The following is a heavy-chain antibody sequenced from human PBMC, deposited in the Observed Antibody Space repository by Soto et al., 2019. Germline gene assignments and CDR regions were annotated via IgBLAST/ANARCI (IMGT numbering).Heavy chain of an antibody. V-gene: IGHV4-34*01. CDR3: ARGHYGSGSYAYWYFDL. Sequence: SETLSLTCAVYGGSFSGYYWNWIRQPPGKGLEWIGEINHSGSTNYNPSLKSRVTISVDTSKNQFSLKLSSVTAADTAVYYCARGHYGSGSYAYWYFDLWGRGTLVTVSS. CDR2: INHSGST. CDR1: GGSFSGYY. D-gene: IGHD3-10*01. J-gene: IGHJ2*01.